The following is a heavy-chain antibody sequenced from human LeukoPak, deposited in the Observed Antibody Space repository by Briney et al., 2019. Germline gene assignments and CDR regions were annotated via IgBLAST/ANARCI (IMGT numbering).Heavy chain of an antibody. CDR2: IYPGDPDT. V-gene: IGHV5-51*01. CDR3: ARQSGYSYGCFDY. CDR1: GYIFTSYW. J-gene: IGHJ4*02. Sequence: GESLKISCKGSGYIFTSYWIGWVRQMPGKGLEWMGIIYPGDPDTRYSPSFQGQVTISADKSISTAYLQWSSLKASDTAMYYCARQSGYSYGCFDYWGQGTLVTVSS. D-gene: IGHD5-18*01.